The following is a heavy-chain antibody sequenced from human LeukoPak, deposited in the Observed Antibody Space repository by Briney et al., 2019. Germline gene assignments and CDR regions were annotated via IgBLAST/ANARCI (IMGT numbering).Heavy chain of an antibody. J-gene: IGHJ4*02. CDR1: GFTFSSYG. Sequence: PGGSLRLSCAASGFTFSSYGMHWVRQAPGKGLEWVAVISYDGSNKYYADSVKGRFTISRDNSKNTLYLQVNSLRAEDTAVYYCAKARDYGGKPYFDYWGQGTLVTVSS. V-gene: IGHV3-30*18. D-gene: IGHD4-23*01. CDR2: ISYDGSNK. CDR3: AKARDYGGKPYFDY.